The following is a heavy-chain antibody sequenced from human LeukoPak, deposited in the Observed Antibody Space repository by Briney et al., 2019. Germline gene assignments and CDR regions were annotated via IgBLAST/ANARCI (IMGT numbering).Heavy chain of an antibody. Sequence: SETLSLTCTVSGVSVRGYYWSWLRQSPGTGLEWIAFIHSSGSTHYNPSLKSRVTISVDTSKDQFSLKLNFVTAADTAVYYCAREPTFSGWFDPWGQGTLVSVSS. CDR3: AREPTFSGWFDP. CDR1: GVSVRGYY. D-gene: IGHD3-16*01. J-gene: IGHJ5*02. CDR2: IHSSGST. V-gene: IGHV4-59*02.